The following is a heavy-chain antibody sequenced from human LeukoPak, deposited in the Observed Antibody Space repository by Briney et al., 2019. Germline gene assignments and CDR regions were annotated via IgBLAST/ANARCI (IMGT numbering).Heavy chain of an antibody. Sequence: GRSLRLSCAASGFTFNTYGMHWVRQAPGKGLEWVAVILSDGSNKYYADSVKGRFTISRDNSKNTLYLQMNSLRAEDTAVYYCAKDSRDGYAYNFGYWGQGTLVTVSS. V-gene: IGHV3-30*18. D-gene: IGHD5-18*01. CDR2: ILSDGSNK. CDR1: GFTFNTYG. J-gene: IGHJ4*01. CDR3: AKDSRDGYAYNFGY.